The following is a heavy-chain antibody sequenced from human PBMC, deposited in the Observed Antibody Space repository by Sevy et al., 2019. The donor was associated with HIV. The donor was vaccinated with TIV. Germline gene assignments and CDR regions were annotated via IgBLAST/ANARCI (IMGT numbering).Heavy chain of an antibody. J-gene: IGHJ4*02. CDR3: AREGVDPSSPSVDTAMVTDPYYFDY. Sequence: ASVKVSCKASGYTFTSYYMHWVRQAPGQGLEWMGVINPSGGSTSYAQKFQGRVTMTRDTSTSTVYMELSSLRSEDTAVYYCAREGVDPSSPSVDTAMVTDPYYFDYWGQGTLVTVSS. CDR2: INPSGGST. CDR1: GYTFTSYY. V-gene: IGHV1-46*01. D-gene: IGHD5-18*01.